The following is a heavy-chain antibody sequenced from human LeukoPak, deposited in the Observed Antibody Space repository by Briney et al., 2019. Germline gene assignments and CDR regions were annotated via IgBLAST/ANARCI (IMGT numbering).Heavy chain of an antibody. CDR2: IYYSGST. V-gene: IGHV4-59*12. J-gene: IGHJ5*02. D-gene: IGHD2-15*01. CDR1: GGSISSYY. CDR3: ARVPSDIFCSGGSCYGWFDP. Sequence: SETLSLTCTVSGGSISSYYWSWIRQPPGKGLEWIGYIYYSGSTNYNPPLKSRVTMSVDTSKNQFSLKLSSVTAADTAVYYCARVPSDIFCSGGSCYGWFDPWGQGTLVTVSS.